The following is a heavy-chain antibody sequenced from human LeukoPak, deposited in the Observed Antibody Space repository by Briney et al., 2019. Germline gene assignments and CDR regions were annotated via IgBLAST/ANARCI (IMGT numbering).Heavy chain of an antibody. CDR2: INPNSGGT. V-gene: IGHV1-2*02. Sequence: ASVKVSCKASGYTFTGYYMHWVRQAPGQGLEWMGWINPNSGGTNYAQKLQGRVTMTTDTSTSTAYMELRSLRSDDTAVYYCARGPNSSGYYWFFDYWGQGTLVTVSS. CDR1: GYTFTGYY. J-gene: IGHJ4*02. CDR3: ARGPNSSGYYWFFDY. D-gene: IGHD3-22*01.